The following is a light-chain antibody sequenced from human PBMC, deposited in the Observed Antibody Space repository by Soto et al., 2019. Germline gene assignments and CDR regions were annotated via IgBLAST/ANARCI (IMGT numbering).Light chain of an antibody. J-gene: IGLJ3*02. CDR1: SSDVGGYNF. Sequence: QSALTQPASVSGSPGQSITISCTGTSSDVGGYNFVSWYQQHPGKAPKLIIYEVSNRFSGSKSGNTASLTISGLQAEDEADYYCNSYTNSATRVFGGGTKLTVL. CDR3: NSYTNSATRV. V-gene: IGLV2-14*03. CDR2: EVS.